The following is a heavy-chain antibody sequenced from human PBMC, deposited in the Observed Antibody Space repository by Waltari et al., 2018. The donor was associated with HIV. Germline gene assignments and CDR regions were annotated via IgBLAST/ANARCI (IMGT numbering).Heavy chain of an antibody. CDR2: IYTSGST. CDR1: GGSISSGSYY. Sequence: QVQLQESGPGLVNPSQTLSLTCPVSGGSISSGSYYWSWIRQPAGKGLEWIGRIYTSGSTNYNPSLKSRVTISVDTSKNQFSLKLSSVTAADTAVYYCAREGVRIVVVTAIPGWFDPWGQGTLVTVSS. CDR3: AREGVRIVVVTAIPGWFDP. J-gene: IGHJ5*02. D-gene: IGHD2-21*02. V-gene: IGHV4-61*02.